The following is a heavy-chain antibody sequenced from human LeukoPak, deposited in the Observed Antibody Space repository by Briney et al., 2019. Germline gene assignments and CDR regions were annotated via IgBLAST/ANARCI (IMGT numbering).Heavy chain of an antibody. D-gene: IGHD3-9*01. J-gene: IGHJ4*02. CDR3: VRYFDWPRPFDY. V-gene: IGHV1-18*04. CDR1: GYTFTSYG. Sequence: GASVKVSCKASGYTFTSYGISWVRQAPGQGLEWMGWINAYNGNANYAQNLQGRVTMTTDTSTSTAYMELRSLRSDDTAVYYCVRYFDWPRPFDYWGQGTLVTVSS. CDR2: INAYNGNA.